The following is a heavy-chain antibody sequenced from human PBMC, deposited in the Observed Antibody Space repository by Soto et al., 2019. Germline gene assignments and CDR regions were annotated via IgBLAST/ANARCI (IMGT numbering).Heavy chain of an antibody. CDR2: INHSGST. Sequence: PSETLSLTCTVYGGSFSGYYWSWIRQPPGKGLEWIGEINHSGSTNYNPSLKSRVTISVDTSKNQFSLKLSSVTAADTAVYYCARGRGSSIFTIVRGETRVIYDYWGQGTLVTVSS. D-gene: IGHD3-10*01. V-gene: IGHV4-34*01. J-gene: IGHJ4*02. CDR3: ARGRGSSIFTIVRGETRVIYDY. CDR1: GGSFSGYY.